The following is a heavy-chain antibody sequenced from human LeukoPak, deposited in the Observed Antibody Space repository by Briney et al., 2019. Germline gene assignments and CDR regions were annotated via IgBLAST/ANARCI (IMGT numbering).Heavy chain of an antibody. J-gene: IGHJ4*02. Sequence: GASVKVSCKASGYTFTSYDINWVQQATGQGLEWMGWMNPNSGNTGYAQKFQGRVTITRNTSISTAYMELSSLRSEDTAVYYCARGGYSSGWKFDYWGQGTLVTVSS. CDR3: ARGGYSSGWKFDY. CDR2: MNPNSGNT. V-gene: IGHV1-8*03. D-gene: IGHD6-19*01. CDR1: GYTFTSYD.